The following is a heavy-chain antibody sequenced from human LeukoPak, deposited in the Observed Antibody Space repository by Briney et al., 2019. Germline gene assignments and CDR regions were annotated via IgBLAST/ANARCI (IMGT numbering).Heavy chain of an antibody. CDR2: ISVRSNYI. D-gene: IGHD3-22*01. Sequence: GGSLRLSCAASGYTFSSFSINWVRQAPGKGLEWVSSISVRSNYIYYADSVRGRFSISRDDARDSLYLQMNSLRAEDTAVYYCVRLRRNSDTSGYYYYYDFWGQGTLVTVS. CDR1: GYTFSSFS. V-gene: IGHV3-21*01. CDR3: VRLRRNSDTSGYYYYYDF. J-gene: IGHJ4*02.